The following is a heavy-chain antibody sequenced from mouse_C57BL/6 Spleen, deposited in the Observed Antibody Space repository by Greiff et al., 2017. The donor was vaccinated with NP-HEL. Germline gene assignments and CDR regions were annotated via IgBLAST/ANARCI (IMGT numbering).Heavy chain of an antibody. CDR2: IYPGDGDT. CDR1: GYAFSSSW. J-gene: IGHJ2*01. CDR3: ARVFGYYDFDY. Sequence: QVQLQQSGPELVKPGASVKISCKASGYAFSSSWMNWVKQRPGKGLEWIGRIYPGDGDTNYNGKFKGKATLTADKSSSTAYMQLSSLTSEDSAVYFCARVFGYYDFDYWGQGTTLTVSS. D-gene: IGHD2-3*01. V-gene: IGHV1-82*01.